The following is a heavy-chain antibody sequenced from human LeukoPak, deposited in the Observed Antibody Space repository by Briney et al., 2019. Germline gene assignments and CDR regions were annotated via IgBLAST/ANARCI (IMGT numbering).Heavy chain of an antibody. D-gene: IGHD2-21*01. Sequence: ASVKVSCKASGHSFTDYYMHWVRQAPGQGLEWMGWINLNSGDIKSAQKFQGRITMTRDTSITTVYTEVTWLTSDDTAIYYCARADRLHGGPYLIGPWGQGTLVTVSS. CDR1: GHSFTDYY. CDR2: INLNSGDI. J-gene: IGHJ5*02. CDR3: ARADRLHGGPYLIGP. V-gene: IGHV1-2*02.